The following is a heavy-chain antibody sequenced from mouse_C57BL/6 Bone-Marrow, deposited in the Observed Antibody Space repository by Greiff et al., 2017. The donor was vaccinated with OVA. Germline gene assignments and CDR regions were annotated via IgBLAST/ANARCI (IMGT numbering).Heavy chain of an antibody. D-gene: IGHD1-1*01. J-gene: IGHJ2*01. V-gene: IGHV1-61*01. CDR2: IYPSDSET. CDR1: GYTFTSYW. Sequence: QVHVKQPGAELVRPGSSVKLSCKASGYTFTSYWMDWVKQRPGQGLEWIGNIYPSDSETHYNQKFKDKATLTVDKSSSTAYMQLSSLTSEDSAVYYCARYYYGSVDYWGQGTTLTVSS. CDR3: ARYYYGSVDY.